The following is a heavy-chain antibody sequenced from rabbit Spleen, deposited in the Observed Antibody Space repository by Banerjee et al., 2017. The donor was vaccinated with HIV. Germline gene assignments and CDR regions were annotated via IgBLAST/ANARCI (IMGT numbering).Heavy chain of an antibody. CDR1: GLDFSSSYW. V-gene: IGHV1S45*01. D-gene: IGHD1-1*01. CDR3: ARDTSSSFSSYGMDL. CDR2: IDTGSSGFT. J-gene: IGHJ6*01. Sequence: QQQLEEYGGDLVQPEGSLTLTCKASGLDFSSSYWIWWVRQAPGKGLEWIACIDTGSSGFTYFATWAKGRFTCSKTSSTTVTLQMTRLTAADTATYFCARDTSSSFSSYGMDLWGQGTLVTVS.